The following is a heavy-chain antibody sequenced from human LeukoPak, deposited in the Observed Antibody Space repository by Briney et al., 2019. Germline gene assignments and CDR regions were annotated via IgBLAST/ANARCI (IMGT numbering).Heavy chain of an antibody. J-gene: IGHJ4*02. D-gene: IGHD6-13*01. CDR2: IYSGGST. V-gene: IGHV3-66*01. CDR1: GFTVSSNY. Sequence: GGSLRLSCAASGFTVSSNYMSWVRQAPEKGLEWVSVIYSGGSTYYPDSVKGRFTISRDNSKNTLYLQMNSLRAEDTAVYYCARGFGYSNNYYFDYWGQGTLVTVSS. CDR3: ARGFGYSNNYYFDY.